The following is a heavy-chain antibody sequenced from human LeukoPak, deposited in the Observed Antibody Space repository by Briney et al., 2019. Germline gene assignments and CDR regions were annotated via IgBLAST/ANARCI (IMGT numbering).Heavy chain of an antibody. Sequence: SETLSLTCTVSGGSISSYYWSWIRQPPGKGLEWIGYIYYSGSTNYNPSLKSRVTISVDTSKNQFSLKLSSVTAADTAVYYCARVGSWSYWYFDLWGRGTLVTVSS. CDR1: GGSISSYY. D-gene: IGHD6-13*01. CDR3: ARVGSWSYWYFDL. J-gene: IGHJ2*01. CDR2: IYYSGST. V-gene: IGHV4-59*01.